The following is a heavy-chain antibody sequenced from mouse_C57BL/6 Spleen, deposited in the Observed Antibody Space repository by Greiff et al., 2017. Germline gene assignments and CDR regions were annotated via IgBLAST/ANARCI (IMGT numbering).Heavy chain of an antibody. D-gene: IGHD2-3*01. V-gene: IGHV1-26*01. CDR1: GYTFTDYY. CDR2: INPNNGGT. Sequence: EVQLQQSGPELVKPGASVKISCKASGYTFTDYYMNWVKQSHGKSLEWIGDINPNNGGTSYNQKFKGKATLTVDKSSSTAYMELRSLTSEDSAVYYCARNHDGYYGFAYWGQGTLVTVSA. CDR3: ARNHDGYYGFAY. J-gene: IGHJ3*01.